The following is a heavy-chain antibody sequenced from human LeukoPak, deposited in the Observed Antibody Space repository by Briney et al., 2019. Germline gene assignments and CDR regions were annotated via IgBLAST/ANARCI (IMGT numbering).Heavy chain of an antibody. Sequence: ASVRVSCKASGYTFTGYYIHWVRQAPGQGVEWIGWINPNNGGTNYAQTFQDRVTMTRDTSISTAYMELSRLTSDDTAVYYCARDQNFHGSGGYYGIDCWGQGTLVTVSS. CDR2: INPNNGGT. D-gene: IGHD3-22*01. CDR1: GYTFTGYY. V-gene: IGHV1-2*02. J-gene: IGHJ4*02. CDR3: ARDQNFHGSGGYYGIDC.